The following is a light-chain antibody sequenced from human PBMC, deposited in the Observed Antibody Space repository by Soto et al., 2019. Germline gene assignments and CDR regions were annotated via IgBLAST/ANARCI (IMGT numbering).Light chain of an antibody. Sequence: DIQLTQSPSLLSASVGDRVTITCRASQGIRDFLAWYQQTPGKAPKLLIYAASTLQAGVPTRFSGFASGTEFNLTISNLQPADSATYYCQQFNVYPLTFGGGTKVEIK. CDR1: QGIRDF. CDR2: AAS. CDR3: QQFNVYPLT. J-gene: IGKJ4*01. V-gene: IGKV1-9*01.